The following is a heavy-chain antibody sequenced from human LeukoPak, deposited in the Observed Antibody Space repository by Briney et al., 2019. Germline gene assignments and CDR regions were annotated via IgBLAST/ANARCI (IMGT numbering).Heavy chain of an antibody. Sequence: PGGSLRLSCAASGFTFSSYGMHWVRQAPGKGLEWVAFIRYDGSNKYYADSVKGRFTISRDNSKNTLYLQMNSLRAEDTAVYYCAKRGGVVVVPAASAWGAFDIWGQGTMVTVSS. D-gene: IGHD2-2*01. CDR2: IRYDGSNK. CDR3: AKRGGVVVVPAASAWGAFDI. V-gene: IGHV3-30*02. CDR1: GFTFSSYG. J-gene: IGHJ3*02.